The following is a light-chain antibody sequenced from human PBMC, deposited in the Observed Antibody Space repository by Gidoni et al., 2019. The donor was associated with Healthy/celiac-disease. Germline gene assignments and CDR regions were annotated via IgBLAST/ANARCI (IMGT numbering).Light chain of an antibody. CDR1: SSDVGGYNY. V-gene: IGLV2-11*01. CDR3: CSYSGSFWV. J-gene: IGLJ3*02. CDR2: DVS. Sequence: QSALTQPRSVSGSPGQSVTISCTGTSSDVGGYNYVSWYQQHPGKAPKLMIYDVSKRPSVVPDRFSGSTSGNTASLTISGLQAEDEADYYCCSYSGSFWVFGGGTKLTVL.